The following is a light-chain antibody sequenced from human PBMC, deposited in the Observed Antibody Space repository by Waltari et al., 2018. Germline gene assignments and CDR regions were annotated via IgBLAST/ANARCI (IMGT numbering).Light chain of an antibody. CDR3: HQFYSLPYT. V-gene: IGKV4-1*01. CDR1: QSVLVGSNNRLY. CDR2: WAC. Sequence: DIVMTQSPDSLAVSLGERATINCKSSQSVLVGSNNRLYVAWYQQEPGGPPKLLITWACTRESGVPDRFSGTGSGTDFTHAISALQAEDVAVYYCHQFYSLPYTFGQGTKLQIK. J-gene: IGKJ2*01.